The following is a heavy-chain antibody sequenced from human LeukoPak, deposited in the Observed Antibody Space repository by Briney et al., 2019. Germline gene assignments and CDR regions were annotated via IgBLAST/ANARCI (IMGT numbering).Heavy chain of an antibody. Sequence: ASVKVSCKASGYTFTSYGISWVRQAPGQGLEWMGWISGYNGNTNYAQKLQGRVTLTLDTSTTTAHMDLRSLRSDDTAVNYCASVRISSIQIMDYWGQGTLVTVSS. CDR3: ASVRISSIQIMDY. CDR2: ISGYNGNT. D-gene: IGHD2-15*01. J-gene: IGHJ4*02. V-gene: IGHV1-18*01. CDR1: GYTFTSYG.